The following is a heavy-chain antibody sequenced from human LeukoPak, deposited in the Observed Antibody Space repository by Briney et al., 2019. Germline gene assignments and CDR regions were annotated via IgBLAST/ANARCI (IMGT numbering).Heavy chain of an antibody. CDR2: IIPIFGTA. V-gene: IGHV1-69*01. Sequence: SVKVSCKASGGTFSSYAISWVRQAPGQGLEWMGGIIPIFGTANYAQKFQGRVTITADESTSTAYMELSSLRSEDTAVYYCARGIVVPAAMMHYYYYGMDVWGQGTTVTVS. CDR3: ARGIVVPAAMMHYYYYGMDV. CDR1: GGTFSSYA. J-gene: IGHJ6*02. D-gene: IGHD2-2*01.